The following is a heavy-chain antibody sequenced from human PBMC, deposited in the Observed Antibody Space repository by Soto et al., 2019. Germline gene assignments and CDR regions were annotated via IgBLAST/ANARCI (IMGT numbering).Heavy chain of an antibody. J-gene: IGHJ4*02. CDR3: ARDLGWELPKPQHVI. Sequence: LRLSCAASGFLFSGYHMSWVRQAPGKGLEWVASISSSGVVPYFANSIRGRFVISRDNTLNTLFLQLNSLSAEDTAVYFCARDLGWELPKPQHVIWGQGTLVTVSS. D-gene: IGHD2-15*01. CDR2: ISSSGVVP. CDR1: GFLFSGYH. V-gene: IGHV3-21*01.